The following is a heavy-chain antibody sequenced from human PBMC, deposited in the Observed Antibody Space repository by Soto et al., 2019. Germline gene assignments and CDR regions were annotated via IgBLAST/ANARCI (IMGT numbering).Heavy chain of an antibody. D-gene: IGHD6-19*01. J-gene: IGHJ4*02. CDR1: GFTFGDYA. Sequence: GGSLRLSCTASGFTFGDYAMSWFRQAPGKGLEWVGFIRSKAYGGTTEYAASVKGRFTISRDDSKSIAYLQMNSLKTEDTAVYYCTSVQWLERWGYYFDYWGQGTLVTVSS. CDR2: IRSKAYGGTT. V-gene: IGHV3-49*03. CDR3: TSVQWLERWGYYFDY.